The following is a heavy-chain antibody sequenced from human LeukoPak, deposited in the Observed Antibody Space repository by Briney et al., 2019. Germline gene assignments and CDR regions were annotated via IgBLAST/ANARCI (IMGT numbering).Heavy chain of an antibody. D-gene: IGHD6-19*01. Sequence: GGSLRLSCAASGFTFSSYGMHWVRQAPGKGLEWVAVISYDGSNKYYADSVKGRFTITRDNSKNTLYLQMNSLRSEDTAVFYCAKAEGLAVAGYDAFDIWGQGTMVTVSS. CDR2: ISYDGSNK. CDR3: AKAEGLAVAGYDAFDI. V-gene: IGHV3-30*18. J-gene: IGHJ3*02. CDR1: GFTFSSYG.